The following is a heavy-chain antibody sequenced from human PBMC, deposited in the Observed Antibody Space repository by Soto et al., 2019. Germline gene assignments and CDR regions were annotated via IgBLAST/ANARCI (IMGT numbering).Heavy chain of an antibody. CDR2: ISAYNGNT. V-gene: IGHV1-18*01. D-gene: IGHD1-7*01. J-gene: IGHJ4*02. CDR1: GYTFTSYG. CDR3: ARDQNWNYISDFDY. Sequence: ASVKVSCKASGYTFTSYGISWVRQAPGQGLEWMGWISAYNGNTNYAQKLQGRVTMTTDTSTSTAYMELRSLRSDDTAVYYCARDQNWNYISDFDYWGQGTLVTVSS.